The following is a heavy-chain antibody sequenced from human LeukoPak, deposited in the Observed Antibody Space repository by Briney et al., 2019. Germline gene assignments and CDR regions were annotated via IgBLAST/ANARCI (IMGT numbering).Heavy chain of an antibody. V-gene: IGHV1-18*01. CDR1: GYTFSNFG. CDR2: ISGNNDNP. Sequence: ASVKVSCKPSGYTFSNFGINWVRQAPGQGLEWMGWISGNNDNPNYGQKFQGRFTVTTGSSTSTAYMELRNLRFDDTAVYYCARDGTSTDDYWGQGTLVTVSS. CDR3: ARDGTSTDDY. J-gene: IGHJ4*02. D-gene: IGHD2-2*01.